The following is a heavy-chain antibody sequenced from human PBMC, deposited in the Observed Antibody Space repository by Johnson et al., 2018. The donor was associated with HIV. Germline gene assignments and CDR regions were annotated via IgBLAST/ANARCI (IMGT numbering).Heavy chain of an antibody. Sequence: VQLVESGGGLVQPGRSLRLSCAASGFTFDDYAMHWVRQAPGKGLEWVSGISWNSGSIGYADSVKGRFTISRDNSKNTMYLQMNSLRAEDTAVYFCARGPIADDAFDIWGQGTMVTVSS. CDR1: GFTFDDYA. V-gene: IGHV3-9*01. J-gene: IGHJ3*02. CDR3: ARGPIADDAFDI. D-gene: IGHD3-16*02. CDR2: ISWNSGSI.